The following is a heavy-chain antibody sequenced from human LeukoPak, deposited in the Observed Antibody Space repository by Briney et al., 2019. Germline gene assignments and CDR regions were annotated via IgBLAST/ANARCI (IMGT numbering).Heavy chain of an antibody. D-gene: IGHD3-10*02. CDR3: ARRVRTYYYYGMDV. J-gene: IGHJ6*02. V-gene: IGHV1-8*01. CDR2: MNPNSGNT. CDR1: GYTFTSYD. Sequence: GASVKVSCKASGYTFTSYDINWVRQATGQGLEWMGWMNPNSGNTGYAQKFQGRVTMTRNTSISTAYMELSSLRSEDTAVYYCARRVRTYYYYGMDVWGQGTTVTASS.